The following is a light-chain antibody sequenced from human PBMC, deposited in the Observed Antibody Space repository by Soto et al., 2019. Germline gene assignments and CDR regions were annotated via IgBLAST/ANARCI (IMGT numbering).Light chain of an antibody. CDR1: SSNIGSNT. CDR2: SNN. J-gene: IGLJ3*02. CDR3: SAWDDRLNCSNRL. Sequence: QSVLTQPPSASGTPGQRVTISCSGSSSNIGSNTVNWYQQLPGTAPKLLIYSNNQRPSGVPDRFSGSKSGTSASLAISGLQAEDEADYYCSAWDDRLNCSNRLFCGGTTLTVL. V-gene: IGLV1-44*01.